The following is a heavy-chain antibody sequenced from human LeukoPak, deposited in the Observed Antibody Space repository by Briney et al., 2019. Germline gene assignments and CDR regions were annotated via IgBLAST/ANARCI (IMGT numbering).Heavy chain of an antibody. CDR3: ARAAAAYDFWSGYCHYFDY. V-gene: IGHV4-31*03. Sequence: SETLSLTCTVSGGSISSGGYYWSWIRQPPGKGLEWIGYIYYSGSTYYNPSLKSRVTISVDTSKNQFSLKLSSVTAADTAVYYCARAAAAYDFWSGYCHYFDYWGQGTLVTVSS. CDR2: IYYSGST. D-gene: IGHD3-3*01. J-gene: IGHJ4*02. CDR1: GGSISSGGYY.